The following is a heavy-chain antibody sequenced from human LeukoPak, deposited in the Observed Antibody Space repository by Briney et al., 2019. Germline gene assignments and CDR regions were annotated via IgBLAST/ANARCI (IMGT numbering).Heavy chain of an antibody. CDR2: ISYDGSNK. J-gene: IGHJ4*02. V-gene: IGHV3-30*01. D-gene: IGHD3-9*01. CDR1: GFTFSSYA. Sequence: GGSLRLSCAASGFTFSSYAMHWVRQAPGKGLEWVAVISYDGSNKYYADYVKGLFTISRDNSKNTLYLQKNRLRAEDTAVYYCARDYDILTGYAYYFDYWGQGTLVTVSS. CDR3: ARDYDILTGYAYYFDY.